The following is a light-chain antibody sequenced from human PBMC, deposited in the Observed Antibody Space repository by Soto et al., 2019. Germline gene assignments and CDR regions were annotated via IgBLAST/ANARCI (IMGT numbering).Light chain of an antibody. V-gene: IGLV2-14*03. J-gene: IGLJ3*02. CDR2: DVS. CDR1: SSDVGGYNY. CDR3: SSYTSTTTLVV. Sequence: QSALPQPASVSGSPGQSLTISCTGTSSDVGGYNYVSWYQQHPGKAPKLMMFDVSNRPSGVSNRFSGSKSGYAASLTISGLQAEDEADYYCSSYTSTTTLVVFGGGTKLTVL.